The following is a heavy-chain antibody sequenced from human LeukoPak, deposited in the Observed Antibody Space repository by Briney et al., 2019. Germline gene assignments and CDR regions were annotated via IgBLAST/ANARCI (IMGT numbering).Heavy chain of an antibody. CDR1: GFTFSSYS. D-gene: IGHD6-13*01. V-gene: IGHV3-21*01. J-gene: IGHJ4*02. Sequence: GGSLRLSCAASGFTFSSYSMNWVRQAPGKGLEWVSSISSSSSYIYYADSVKGRYTISRDNAKNSLYLQMNSLRAEDTAVYYCAREGGSSWYRLPIDYWGQGTLVTVCS. CDR3: AREGGSSWYRLPIDY. CDR2: ISSSSSYI.